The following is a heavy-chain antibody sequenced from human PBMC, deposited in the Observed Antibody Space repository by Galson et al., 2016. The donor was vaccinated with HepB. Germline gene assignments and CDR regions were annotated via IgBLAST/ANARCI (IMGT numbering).Heavy chain of an antibody. D-gene: IGHD2-8*02. Sequence: SVKVSCKASGHTSTTYCVNWVRQAPGQRLESMGWISADDGTTPYSGHLQGRITMTTDTSTNTAYMELSRLTSEDTAVYFCARRERPGPCWNGGVDCWGQGTPVTVSS. CDR3: ARRERPGPCWNGGVDC. CDR2: ISADDGTT. V-gene: IGHV1-18*01. CDR1: GHTSTTYC. J-gene: IGHJ4*02.